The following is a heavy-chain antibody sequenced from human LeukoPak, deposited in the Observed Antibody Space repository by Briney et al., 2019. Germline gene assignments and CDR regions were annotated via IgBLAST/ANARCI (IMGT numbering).Heavy chain of an antibody. CDR2: IYCSGST. D-gene: IGHD6-19*01. CDR1: GGSISSYY. V-gene: IGHV4-59*01. CDR3: ARDRAVAVGAFDI. J-gene: IGHJ3*02. Sequence: SETLSLTCTVSGGSISSYYWSWIRQPPGKGLEWIGYIYCSGSTNYNPSLKSRVTISVDTSKNQFSLKLSSVTAADTAVYYCARDRAVAVGAFDIWGQGTMVTVSS.